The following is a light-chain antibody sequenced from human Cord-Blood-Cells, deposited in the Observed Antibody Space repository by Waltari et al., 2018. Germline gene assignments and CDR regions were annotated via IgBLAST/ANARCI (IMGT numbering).Light chain of an antibody. CDR2: GAS. Sequence: EIVLTQSPGTLSLSPGERATLSCRASQSVSSSYLAXXQQKPGQAPRLLIYGASSRATGSPDRFXGSGSGTDFTLTISRLEPEDFAVYXCQXXGSSPFTXGXGTKVXXK. V-gene: IGKV3-20*01. CDR1: QSVSSSY. CDR3: QXXGSSPFT. J-gene: IGKJ3*01.